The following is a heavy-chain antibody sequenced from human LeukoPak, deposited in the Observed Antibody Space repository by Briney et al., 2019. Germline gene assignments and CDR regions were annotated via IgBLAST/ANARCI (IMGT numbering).Heavy chain of an antibody. D-gene: IGHD6-19*01. CDR1: GYSFTSYW. CDR3: AREGSDQWLESAFDI. V-gene: IGHV5-51*01. CDR2: IYPGDSDT. Sequence: GESLKISCKGSGYSFTSYWIGWVRQMPGKGLEWMGIIYPGDSDTRYSPSFQGRVTISADKSISTAYLQWSSLKASDTAMYYCAREGSDQWLESAFDIWGQGTMVTVSS. J-gene: IGHJ3*02.